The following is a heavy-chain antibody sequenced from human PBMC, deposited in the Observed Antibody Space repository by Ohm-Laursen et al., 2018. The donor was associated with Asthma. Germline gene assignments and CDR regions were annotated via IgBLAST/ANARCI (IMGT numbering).Heavy chain of an antibody. CDR3: ARLYYDSSGTFGYYHYGMDV. V-gene: IGHV3-74*01. Sequence: GSLRLSCTASGFTFSSYWMHWVRQAPGKGLVWVSRINNAGSSTSYADSVKGRFTISRDNAKNTLYLHMSSLRAEDTAVYYCARLYYDSSGTFGYYHYGMDVWGQGTTVTVSS. CDR2: INNAGSST. J-gene: IGHJ6*02. CDR1: GFTFSSYW. D-gene: IGHD3-22*01.